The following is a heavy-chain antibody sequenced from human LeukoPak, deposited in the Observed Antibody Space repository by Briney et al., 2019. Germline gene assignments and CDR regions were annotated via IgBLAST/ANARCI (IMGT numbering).Heavy chain of an antibody. V-gene: IGHV3-23*01. CDR1: GFTFSNYV. D-gene: IGHD2-21*02. CDR3: AKVCGANCYYPDY. CDR2: ISASGSNT. Sequence: SGGSLRLSCAASGFTFSNYVMSWVRQAPGRGLEWVSAISASGSNTYHADSAKGRFTTSRDNSKNTLYLQMNSLRAEDTAIYYCAKVCGANCYYPDYWGQGAQVTVSS. J-gene: IGHJ4*02.